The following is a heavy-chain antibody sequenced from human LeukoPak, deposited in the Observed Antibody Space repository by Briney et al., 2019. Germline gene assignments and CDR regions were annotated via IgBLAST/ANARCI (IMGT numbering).Heavy chain of an antibody. CDR1: GFTFSSYA. CDR3: AKDSGSTLTVHYYYYYMDV. Sequence: PGGSLRLFCAASGFTFSSYAMSCVRQAPGKGLEWVSVISDSGRNTHYADSVKGRFTISRDNSKNRLYLQMNSLRAEDTALYYCAKDSGSTLTVHYYYYYMDVWRKGPTVSVS. D-gene: IGHD3-9*01. J-gene: IGHJ6*03. V-gene: IGHV3-23*01. CDR2: ISDSGRNT.